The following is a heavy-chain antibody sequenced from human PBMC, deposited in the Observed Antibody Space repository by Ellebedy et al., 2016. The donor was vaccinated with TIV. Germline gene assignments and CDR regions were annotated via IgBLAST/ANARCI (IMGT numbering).Heavy chain of an antibody. D-gene: IGHD6-13*01. V-gene: IGHV1-46*01. J-gene: IGHJ5*02. Sequence: AASVKVSCKASGYTFTSHYMHWVRQAPGQGLEWMGIINPSGGSTSYAQKLQGRVTMTTDTSTSTAYMELRSLRSDDTAVYYCARVPDHPLVPVPYGFDPWGQGTLVTVSS. CDR1: GYTFTSHY. CDR2: INPSGGST. CDR3: ARVPDHPLVPVPYGFDP.